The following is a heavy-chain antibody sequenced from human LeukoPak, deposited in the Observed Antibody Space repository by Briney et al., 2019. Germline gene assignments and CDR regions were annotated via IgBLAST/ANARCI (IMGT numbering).Heavy chain of an antibody. CDR1: GFTFSSYA. D-gene: IGHD4-17*01. Sequence: GGSLRLSCAASGFTFSSYAMSWVRQAPGKGLGWVSAISGSGGSTHYADSVKGRFTISRDNSKNTLYLQMNSLRAEDTAVYYCARQSDYGEPFDYWGQGTLVTVSS. V-gene: IGHV3-23*01. J-gene: IGHJ4*02. CDR3: ARQSDYGEPFDY. CDR2: ISGSGGST.